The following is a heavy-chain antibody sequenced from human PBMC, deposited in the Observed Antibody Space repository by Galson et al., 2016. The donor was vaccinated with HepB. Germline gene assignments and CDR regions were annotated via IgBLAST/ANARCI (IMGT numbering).Heavy chain of an antibody. CDR1: GGSISSGSYY. D-gene: IGHD6-13*01. J-gene: IGHJ4*02. CDR2: INTIGVT. CDR3: ARDPFRSSFDY. V-gene: IGHV4-61*02. Sequence: TLSLTCTVSGGSISSGSYYWSWIRQPAGKGLEFIARINTIGVTDYNPSLKSRVTMSVATSKSQFSLTLSSMTAADTAVYYCARDPFRSSFDYWGQGVQVTVSS.